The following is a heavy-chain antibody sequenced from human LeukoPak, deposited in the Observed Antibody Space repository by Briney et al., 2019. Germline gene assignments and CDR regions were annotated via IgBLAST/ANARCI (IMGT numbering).Heavy chain of an antibody. D-gene: IGHD6-13*01. CDR2: IYSGGST. CDR1: GFAVSSNY. J-gene: IGHJ1*01. CDR3: AREHYTPYSSSWYFPEYFQH. Sequence: GGSLRLSCAASGFAVSSNYMSWVRQAPGKGLEWVSVIYSGGSTYYADSVKGRFTISRDNSKNTLYLQMNSLRAEDTAVYYCAREHYTPYSSSWYFPEYFQHWGQGTLVTVSS. V-gene: IGHV3-66*01.